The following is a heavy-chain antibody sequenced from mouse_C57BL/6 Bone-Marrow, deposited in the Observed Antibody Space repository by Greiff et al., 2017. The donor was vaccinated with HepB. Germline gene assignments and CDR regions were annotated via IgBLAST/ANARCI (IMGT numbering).Heavy chain of an antibody. CDR2: INPGSGGT. CDR1: GYAFTNYL. D-gene: IGHD1-1*01. CDR3: ALYYGSIFDY. V-gene: IGHV1-54*01. Sequence: QVQLQQSGAELVRPGTSVKVSCKASGYAFTNYLIEWVKQRPGQGLEWIGVINPGSGGTNYNEKFKGKATLTADKSSSTAYMQLSSLTSEDSAVYFCALYYGSIFDYWGQGTTLTVSS. J-gene: IGHJ2*01.